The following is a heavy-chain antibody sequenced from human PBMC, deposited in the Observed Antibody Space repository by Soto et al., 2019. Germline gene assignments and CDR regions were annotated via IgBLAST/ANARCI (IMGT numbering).Heavy chain of an antibody. CDR2: INHSGST. J-gene: IGHJ3*02. D-gene: IGHD2-15*01. CDR3: AREGPHCSGGSCYSVNAFDI. V-gene: IGHV4-34*01. Sequence: SETLSLTCAVYGGSFSGYYWSWIRQPPGKGLEWIGEINHSGSTNYNPSLKSRVTISVDTSKNQFSLKLSSVTAADTAVYYCAREGPHCSGGSCYSVNAFDIWGQGTMVTVSS. CDR1: GGSFSGYY.